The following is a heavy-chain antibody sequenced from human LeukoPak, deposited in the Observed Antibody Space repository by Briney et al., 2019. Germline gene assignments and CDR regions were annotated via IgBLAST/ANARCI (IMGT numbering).Heavy chain of an antibody. J-gene: IGHJ3*02. V-gene: IGHV1-18*01. Sequence: ASVKVSCKASGYTFTSYGISLVRQAPGQGLEWMGWISAYNGNTNYAQKLQGRVTMTTDTSTSTAYMELRSLRSDDTAVYYCARDRYPDSPTDAFDIWGQGTMVTVSS. D-gene: IGHD2-2*02. CDR2: ISAYNGNT. CDR1: GYTFTSYG. CDR3: ARDRYPDSPTDAFDI.